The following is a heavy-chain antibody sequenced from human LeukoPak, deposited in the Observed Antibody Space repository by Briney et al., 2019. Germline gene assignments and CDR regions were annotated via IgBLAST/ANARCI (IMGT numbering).Heavy chain of an antibody. D-gene: IGHD3-10*01. CDR2: INTNSGAT. V-gene: IGHV1-2*02. CDR1: GYTFTDYS. Sequence: ASVKVSCKASGYTFTDYSIHWVRQAPGQGLEWMGWINTNSGATNYAQKFQGRVTMTRDTSISTAYMELSRLTSDDTAVFYCARDLYGSGSYKPFDYWGQGTLVTVSS. CDR3: ARDLYGSGSYKPFDY. J-gene: IGHJ4*02.